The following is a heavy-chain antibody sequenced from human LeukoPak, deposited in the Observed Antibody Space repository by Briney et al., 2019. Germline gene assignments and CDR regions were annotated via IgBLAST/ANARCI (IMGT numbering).Heavy chain of an antibody. D-gene: IGHD1-26*01. V-gene: IGHV3-23*01. CDR1: GFTFSSYA. J-gene: IGHJ3*02. CDR3: AKDRVGATTGPPLDAFDI. CDR2: ISGSGGST. Sequence: PGGSLRLSCAASGFTFSSYAMSWVRQAPGKGLEWVSAISGSGGSTYYADSVKGRFTISRDNSKNTLYLQMNSLRAEDTAVYYCAKDRVGATTGPPLDAFDIWGQGTMVTVSS.